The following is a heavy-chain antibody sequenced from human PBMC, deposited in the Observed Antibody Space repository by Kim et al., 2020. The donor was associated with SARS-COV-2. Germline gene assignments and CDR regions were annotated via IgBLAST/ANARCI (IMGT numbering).Heavy chain of an antibody. D-gene: IGHD4-17*01. J-gene: IGHJ4*02. CDR2: NP. V-gene: IGHV7-4-1*02. Sequence: NPTYAQGFTGRFVFSLDTSVSTAYLQISSLKAEDTAVYYCARDCGDYAGYWGQGTLVTVSS. CDR3: ARDCGDYAGY.